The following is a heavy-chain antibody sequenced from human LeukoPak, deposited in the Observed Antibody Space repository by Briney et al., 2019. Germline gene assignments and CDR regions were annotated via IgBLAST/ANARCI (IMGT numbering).Heavy chain of an antibody. V-gene: IGHV3-30-3*01. D-gene: IGHD3-22*01. CDR1: GFTFSSYA. CDR3: AKGSYYDSSGSFYFDY. Sequence: GGSLRLSCAASGFTFSSYAMHWVRQAPGKGLEWVAVISYDGSNKYYADSVKGRFTISRDNSKNTLYVQVNSLGTEDTAAYYCAKGSYYDSSGSFYFDYWGQGTLVTVPS. J-gene: IGHJ4*02. CDR2: ISYDGSNK.